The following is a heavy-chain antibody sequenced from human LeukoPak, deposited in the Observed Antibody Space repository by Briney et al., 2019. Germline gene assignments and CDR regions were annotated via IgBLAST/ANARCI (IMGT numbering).Heavy chain of an antibody. J-gene: IGHJ3*01. CDR2: IYYSGST. D-gene: IGHD6-13*01. CDR1: GFTFSSYW. V-gene: IGHV4-39*01. Sequence: GSLRLSCAASGFTFSSYWMSWIRQPPGKGLEWIGSIYYSGSTYYNPSLKSRVTISVDTSKNQFSLKLSSVTAADTAVYYCARHPARGQQGYAFDFWGQGTMVTVSS. CDR3: ARHPARGQQGYAFDF.